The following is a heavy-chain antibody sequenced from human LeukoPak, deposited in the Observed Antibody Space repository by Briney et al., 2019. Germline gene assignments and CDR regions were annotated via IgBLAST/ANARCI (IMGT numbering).Heavy chain of an antibody. Sequence: SETLSLTCIVSGASISSYYWSWIRQPPGKGLEWIGYIYYSGGTSYNPSLRSRVTTSVDKSKNQFSLNLSSATAADTAVYYCARSSGGSGYYEDWGQGTLVTVSS. CDR1: GASISSYY. J-gene: IGHJ4*02. CDR2: IYYSGGT. V-gene: IGHV4-59*08. D-gene: IGHD3-22*01. CDR3: ARSSGGSGYYED.